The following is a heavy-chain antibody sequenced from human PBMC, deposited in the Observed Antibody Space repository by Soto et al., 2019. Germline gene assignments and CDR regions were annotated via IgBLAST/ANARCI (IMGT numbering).Heavy chain of an antibody. V-gene: IGHV3-33*01. D-gene: IGHD3-10*01. CDR3: ARGTVLLWFGEFPHAFDI. Sequence: QVQLVESGGGVVQPGRSLRLSCAASGFTFSSYGMHWVRQAPGKGLEWVAVIWYDGSNKYYADSVKGRFTMFRDNSKNTLYLQMNSLRAEDTAVYYCARGTVLLWFGEFPHAFDIWGQGTMVTVSS. J-gene: IGHJ3*02. CDR1: GFTFSSYG. CDR2: IWYDGSNK.